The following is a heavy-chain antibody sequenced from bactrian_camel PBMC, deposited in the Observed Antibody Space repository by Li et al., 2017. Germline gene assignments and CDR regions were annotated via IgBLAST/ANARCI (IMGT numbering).Heavy chain of an antibody. CDR1: GHNRGSNC. V-gene: IGHV3S45*01. J-gene: IGHJ4*01. CDR3: AARYGGAEYGAERWLEPYEYNY. D-gene: IGHD5*01. CDR2: IRRDGGET. Sequence: HVQLVESGGGSVQAGGSLRLSCKVSGHNRGSNCVGWYRLPPGRAPAEREGIAAIRRDGGETWYADSVKGRFTASLNAVTNTLYLQMDGLRPEDTAMYYCAARYGGAEYGAERWLEPYEYNYWGQGTQVTVS.